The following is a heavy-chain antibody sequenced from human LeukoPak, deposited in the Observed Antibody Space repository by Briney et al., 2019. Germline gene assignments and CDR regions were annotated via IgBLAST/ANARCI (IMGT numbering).Heavy chain of an antibody. CDR3: ARARGVQLWSNNFDY. J-gene: IGHJ4*02. V-gene: IGHV4-61*01. D-gene: IGHD5-18*01. CDR2: IYDSGST. Sequence: SETLSLTCTVSGGSVSSGSYFWSWIRQSPGKGLEWIGYIYDSGSTNYNPSLKSRVTISVDTSKNQFSLKLSSVTAADTAVYYCARARGVQLWSNNFDYWGQGTLVIVSS. CDR1: GGSVSSGSYF.